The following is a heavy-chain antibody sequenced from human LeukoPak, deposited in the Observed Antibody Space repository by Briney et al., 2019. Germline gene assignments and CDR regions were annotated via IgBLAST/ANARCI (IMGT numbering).Heavy chain of an antibody. CDR1: GFTFSSYS. D-gene: IGHD4-11*01. Sequence: GGSLRLSCAASGFTFSSYSMNWVRQAPGKGLEWVSSISSSSSYIYYADSVKGRFTISRDNAKNSLYLQMNSLRAEDAAVYYCARDDRDMTTVATLDYWGQGTLVTVSS. V-gene: IGHV3-21*01. CDR2: ISSSSSYI. CDR3: ARDDRDMTTVATLDY. J-gene: IGHJ4*02.